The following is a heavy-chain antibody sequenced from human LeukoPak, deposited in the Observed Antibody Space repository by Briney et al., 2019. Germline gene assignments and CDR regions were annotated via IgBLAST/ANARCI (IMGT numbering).Heavy chain of an antibody. CDR3: ARRRRIVGATPGAFDI. V-gene: IGHV4-34*01. D-gene: IGHD1-26*01. J-gene: IGHJ3*02. CDR1: GGSFSGYY. Sequence: SDTLSLTCAVYGGSFSGYYWSWIRQPTGKGLEWIGENSHSGSTNYNPSLKSRVTISVDTSKIQFSLKPSSVTAADTAVYYCARRRRIVGATPGAFDIWGQGTMVTVSS. CDR2: NSHSGST.